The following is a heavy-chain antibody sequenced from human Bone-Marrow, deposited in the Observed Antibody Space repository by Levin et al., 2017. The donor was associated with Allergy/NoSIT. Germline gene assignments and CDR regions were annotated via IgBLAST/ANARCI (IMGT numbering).Heavy chain of an antibody. J-gene: IGHJ4*02. CDR2: ISYDGSNK. CDR3: ANGPPHY. Sequence: GGSLRLSCAASGFTFSSYGMHWVRQAPGKGLEWVAVISYDGSNKYYADSVKGRFTISRDNSKNTLYLQMNSLRAEDTAVYYCANGPPHYWGQGTLVTVSS. V-gene: IGHV3-30*18. CDR1: GFTFSSYG.